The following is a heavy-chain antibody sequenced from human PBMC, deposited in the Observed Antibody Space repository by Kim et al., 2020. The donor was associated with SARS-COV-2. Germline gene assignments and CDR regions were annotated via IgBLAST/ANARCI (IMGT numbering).Heavy chain of an antibody. CDR1: GGSISSGGYY. CDR2: IYYSGST. J-gene: IGHJ3*02. Sequence: SETLSLTCTVSGGSISSGGYYWSWIRQHPGKGLEWIGYIYYSGSTYYNPSLKSRVTISVDTSKNQFSLKLSSVTAADTAVYYCARVPILRIAAREKGEDAFDIWGKGTMVTVSS. D-gene: IGHD6-6*01. CDR3: ARVPILRIAAREKGEDAFDI. V-gene: IGHV4-31*03.